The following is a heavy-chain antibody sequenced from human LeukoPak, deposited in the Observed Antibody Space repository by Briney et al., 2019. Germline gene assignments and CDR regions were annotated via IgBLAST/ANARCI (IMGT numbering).Heavy chain of an antibody. J-gene: IGHJ4*02. Sequence: SETLSLTCTVSGCSISNYYWSWIRQPPGKGLEWIGYIYYSGSTNYNPSLRSRVAISLDTSKNQFSLKLSSLTAADTAVYYCARPMVRGMITGVFDYWGQGTLVTVSS. CDR1: GCSISNYY. CDR3: ARPMVRGMITGVFDY. V-gene: IGHV4-59*08. D-gene: IGHD3-10*01. CDR2: IYYSGST.